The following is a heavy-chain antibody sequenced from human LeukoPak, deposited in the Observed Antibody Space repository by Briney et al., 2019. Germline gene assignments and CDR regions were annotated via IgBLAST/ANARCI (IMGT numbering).Heavy chain of an antibody. J-gene: IGHJ4*02. CDR1: GFTFDDYA. CDR3: AKGARSSSGYTTD. V-gene: IGHV3-9*01. Sequence: GGSLRLSCVASGFTFDDYAMHWVRRAPGKGLEWVAGINWNSVSAVYADSLKGRLTISRDNAKNSLFLQMNSLKTEDTAFYYCAKGARSSSGYTTDWGQGILVTVSS. CDR2: INWNSVSA. D-gene: IGHD3-22*01.